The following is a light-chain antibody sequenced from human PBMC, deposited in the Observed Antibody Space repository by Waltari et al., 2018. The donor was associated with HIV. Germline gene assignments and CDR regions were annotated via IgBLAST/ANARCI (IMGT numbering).Light chain of an antibody. V-gene: IGLV2-8*01. CDR2: EVI. Sequence: QSALIQPPSASGSPRQSVTISCTGTSSDVGGYHYVSWYHQSPAKAPSLMIYEVIKRPSGVPDRFSGSKSGNTASLTVSGLQAEDEADYYCSSYAGSNNHVVFGGGTKLTVL. CDR3: SSYAGSNNHVV. J-gene: IGLJ2*01. CDR1: SSDVGGYHY.